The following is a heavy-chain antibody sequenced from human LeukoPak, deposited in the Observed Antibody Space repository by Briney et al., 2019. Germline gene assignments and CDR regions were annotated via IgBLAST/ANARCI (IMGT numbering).Heavy chain of an antibody. D-gene: IGHD4-23*01. CDR1: GGSNSSYY. V-gene: IGHV4-59*01. Sequence: NPPETRPLTCSMSGGSNSSYYWRWIRQPPGKGLEGIGYIYHSVIKNYNPSYKSRVTLCEGMCHNQLSVKQSSVTAADTGVYYCARALRLWGGNSGIAFVMWADGTGVTVSS. J-gene: IGHJ3*02. CDR3: ARALRLWGGNSGIAFVM. CDR2: IYHSVIK.